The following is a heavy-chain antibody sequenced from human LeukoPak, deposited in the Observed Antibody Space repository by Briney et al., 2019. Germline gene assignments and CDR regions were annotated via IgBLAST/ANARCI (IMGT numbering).Heavy chain of an antibody. Sequence: ASVKVSCKASGYTFTSYGISWVRQAPGQGLEWVGGIISIFGKANYAQKIKGRVTITTDETRSPAYMKLSSLRSEDTAVYYCARSWMSSLMVVVMYFDYWGQGTLVTVSS. CDR3: ARSWMSSLMVVVMYFDY. V-gene: IGHV1-69*05. D-gene: IGHD3-22*01. J-gene: IGHJ4*02. CDR1: GYTFTSYG. CDR2: IISIFGKA.